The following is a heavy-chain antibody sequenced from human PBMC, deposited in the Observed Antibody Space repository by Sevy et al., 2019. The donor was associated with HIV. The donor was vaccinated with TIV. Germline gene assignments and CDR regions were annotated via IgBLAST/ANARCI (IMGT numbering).Heavy chain of an antibody. Sequence: GGSLRLSCTGSGFSFSYYGIHWVRQAPGKGLDWVALISHDGINEYYADSVKGRFTISRDNSKNTVYLEMNRLRNEDTAIYFCANAYSGSCSHSSVYALDVWGQGTTVTVSS. V-gene: IGHV3-30*18. J-gene: IGHJ6*02. D-gene: IGHD1-26*01. CDR3: ANAYSGSCSHSSVYALDV. CDR2: ISHDGINE. CDR1: GFSFSYYG.